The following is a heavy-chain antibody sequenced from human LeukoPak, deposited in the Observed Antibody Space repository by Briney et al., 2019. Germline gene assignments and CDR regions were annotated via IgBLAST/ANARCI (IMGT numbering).Heavy chain of an antibody. V-gene: IGHV3-21*01. CDR1: GFTFSTYS. D-gene: IGHD3-16*02. CDR3: SKIRIVVEHYFHL. J-gene: IGHJ4*02. Sequence: GGSLRLSCAASGFTFSTYSMNWVRQALGKGLEGVSSFSSRNIYTYYADSVKGRFTISRDNAKNSLYLQMNSRRAEDTAVYYCSKIRIVVEHYFHLWGQGPRV. CDR2: FSSRNIYT.